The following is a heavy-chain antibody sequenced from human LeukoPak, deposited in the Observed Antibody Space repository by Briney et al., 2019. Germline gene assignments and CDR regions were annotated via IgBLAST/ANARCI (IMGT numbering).Heavy chain of an antibody. V-gene: IGHV4-59*01. CDR1: GGSISSYY. J-gene: IGHJ1*01. CDR3: ARSGSYYSEYFQH. Sequence: SETLSLTCTVSGGSISSYYWSWIRQPPGKGLEWIGYIYYSGSTNHNPSLKSRVTISVDTSKNQFSLKLSSVTAADTAVYYCARSGSYYSEYFQHWGQGTLVTVSS. D-gene: IGHD1-26*01. CDR2: IYYSGST.